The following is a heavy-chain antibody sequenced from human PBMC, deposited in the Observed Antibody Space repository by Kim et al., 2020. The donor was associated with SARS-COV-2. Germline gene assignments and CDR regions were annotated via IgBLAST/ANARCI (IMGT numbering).Heavy chain of an antibody. CDR2: T. D-gene: IGHD2-2*01. Sequence: TNYNPPLKSRVTMSVDTSKNQFSLKLSSVTAADTAVYYCARERPAAHFDYWGQGTLVTVSS. J-gene: IGHJ4*02. V-gene: IGHV4-4*07. CDR3: ARERPAAHFDY.